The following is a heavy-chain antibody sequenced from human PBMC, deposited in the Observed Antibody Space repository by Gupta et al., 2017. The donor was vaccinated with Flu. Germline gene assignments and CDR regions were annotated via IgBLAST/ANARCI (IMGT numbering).Heavy chain of an antibody. CDR2: ISTDGAFT. CDR1: GFTFSSYA. Sequence: DVQLVESGGDLAQPGESLRLSCAASGFTFSSYAMHWVRQAPGKGLEHVSAISTDGAFTYYADSVKDRFVISRDNSKDTLYLQMSGLRPEDTAVYYCVRISKDTGSYKSGYFDPWGRGTLVTVSS. D-gene: IGHD1-26*01. J-gene: IGHJ5*02. V-gene: IGHV3-64D*06. CDR3: VRISKDTGSYKSGYFDP.